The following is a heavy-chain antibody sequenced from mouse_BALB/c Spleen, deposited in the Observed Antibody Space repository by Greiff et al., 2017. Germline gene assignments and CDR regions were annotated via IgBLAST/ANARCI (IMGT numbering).Heavy chain of an antibody. Sequence: EVHLVESGGGLVQPGGSRKLSCAASGFTFSSFGMHWVRQAPEKGLEWVAYISSGSSTIYYADTVKGRFTISRDNPKNTLFLQMTSLRSEDTAMYYCASSDGYYVSYAMDYWGQGTSVTVSS. CDR3: ASSDGYYVSYAMDY. J-gene: IGHJ4*01. CDR1: GFTFSSFG. D-gene: IGHD2-3*01. CDR2: ISSGSSTI. V-gene: IGHV5-17*02.